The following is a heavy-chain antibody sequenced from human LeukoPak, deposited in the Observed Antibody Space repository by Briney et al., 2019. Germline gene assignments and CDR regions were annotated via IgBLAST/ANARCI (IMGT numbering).Heavy chain of an antibody. V-gene: IGHV3-53*01. D-gene: IGHD2-2*01. CDR2: IYSGGTT. J-gene: IGHJ4*02. Sequence: TGGSLRLSCAASGFTVSSNYMNWVRQAPGKGLEWVSIIYSGGTTYYADSVKGRFTISRDNSKNTLCLQMNSLRAEDTAVYYCARAGGSIKPFDYWGQGTLVTVSS. CDR1: GFTVSSNY. CDR3: ARAGGSIKPFDY.